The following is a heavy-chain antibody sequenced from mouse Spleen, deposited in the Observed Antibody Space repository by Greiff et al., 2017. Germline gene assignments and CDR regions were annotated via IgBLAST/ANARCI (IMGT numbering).Heavy chain of an antibody. CDR3: TRSKFITTVVAHFDY. J-gene: IGHJ2*01. Sequence: VQRVESGAELVRPGASVTLSCKASGYTFTDYEMHWVKQTPVHGLEWIGAIDPETGGTAYNQKFKGKAILTADKSSSTAYMELRSLTSEDSAVYYCTRSKFITTVVAHFDYWGQGTTLTVSS. CDR2: IDPETGGT. CDR1: GYTFTDYE. V-gene: IGHV1-15*01. D-gene: IGHD1-1*01.